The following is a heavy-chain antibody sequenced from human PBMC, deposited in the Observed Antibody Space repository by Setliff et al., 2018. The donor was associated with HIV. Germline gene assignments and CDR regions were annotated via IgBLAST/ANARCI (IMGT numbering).Heavy chain of an antibody. CDR1: GGSTSSYY. CDR3: ARGGDGYYNN. J-gene: IGHJ4*02. CDR2: IYNSGST. Sequence: SETLSLTCTVSGGSTSSYYWSWIRQPPGKGLEWIGYIYNSGSTNYNPSLKSRVTISVDTSKNQFSLKLSSVTAADTAVYYCARGGDGYYNNWGRGILVTVSS. D-gene: IGHD3-16*01. V-gene: IGHV4-59*08.